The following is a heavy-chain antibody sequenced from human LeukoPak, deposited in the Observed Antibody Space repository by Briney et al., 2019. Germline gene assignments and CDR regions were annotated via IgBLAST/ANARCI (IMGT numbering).Heavy chain of an antibody. CDR3: AGHQLRHYYYMDV. V-gene: IGHV4-4*09. CDR2: IYTSGST. D-gene: IGHD5-18*01. Sequence: PSETLSHTCTVSGGSISSYYWSWIRQPPGKGLEWIGYIYTSGSTNYNPSLKSRVTISVDTSKNQFSLKLSSVTAADTAVYYCAGHQLRHYYYMDVWGKGTTVTVSS. J-gene: IGHJ6*03. CDR1: GGSISSYY.